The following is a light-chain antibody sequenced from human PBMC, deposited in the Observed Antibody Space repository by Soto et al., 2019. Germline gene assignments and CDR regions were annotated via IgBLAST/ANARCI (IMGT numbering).Light chain of an antibody. Sequence: QSALTQPASVSGSPGQSITISCTGTSSDVGGYKYVCWYQQHPGKAPKLMIYDVTNRPSGVSNRFSGSKSGNTASLTISGLQADADAYYYCSSDTSSSTLVFGTGTKLTVL. J-gene: IGLJ1*01. CDR1: SSDVGGYKY. CDR2: DVT. CDR3: SSDTSSSTLV. V-gene: IGLV2-14*01.